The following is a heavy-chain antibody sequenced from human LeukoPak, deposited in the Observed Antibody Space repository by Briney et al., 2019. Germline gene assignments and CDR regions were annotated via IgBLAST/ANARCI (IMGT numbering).Heavy chain of an antibody. D-gene: IGHD3-22*01. J-gene: IGHJ2*01. Sequence: GGSLRLSCAASGFTFSSYEMNWVRQAPGKGLEWVSYISSSGSTIYYADSVKGRFTISRDNAKNSLYLRMNSLRAEDTAVYYCARDSYYYDSSGYYSPGWYFDLWGRGTLVTVSS. CDR2: ISSSGSTI. V-gene: IGHV3-48*03. CDR1: GFTFSSYE. CDR3: ARDSYYYDSSGYYSPGWYFDL.